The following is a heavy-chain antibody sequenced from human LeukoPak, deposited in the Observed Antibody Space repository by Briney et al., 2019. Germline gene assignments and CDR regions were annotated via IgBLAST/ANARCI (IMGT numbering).Heavy chain of an antibody. J-gene: IGHJ4*02. CDR2: ISAYNGNT. D-gene: IGHD3-22*01. CDR1: GYTFTSYG. V-gene: IGHV1-18*01. Sequence: ASVKVSCKASGYTFTSYGISWVRQAPGQGLEWMGWISAYNGNTNYAQKLQGRVTMTTDTSTGTAYMELRSLRSDDTAVYYCARARGYYDSSGYCFDYWGQGTLVTVSS. CDR3: ARARGYYDSSGYCFDY.